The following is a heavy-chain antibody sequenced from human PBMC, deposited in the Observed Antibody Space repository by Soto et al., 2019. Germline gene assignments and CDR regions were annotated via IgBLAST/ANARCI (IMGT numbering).Heavy chain of an antibody. Sequence: QVQLVQSGAEVKKPGASVKVSCKASGYTFTSYGISWVRQAPGQGLEWMGWISAYNGNTNYAQKLQGRVTMTIDTSTSTAYMELRSLRSDDTAVYYCAGNYCSGGSCYYYYGMDVWGQGTTVTVSS. D-gene: IGHD2-15*01. CDR1: GYTFTSYG. J-gene: IGHJ6*02. CDR3: AGNYCSGGSCYYYYGMDV. V-gene: IGHV1-18*01. CDR2: ISAYNGNT.